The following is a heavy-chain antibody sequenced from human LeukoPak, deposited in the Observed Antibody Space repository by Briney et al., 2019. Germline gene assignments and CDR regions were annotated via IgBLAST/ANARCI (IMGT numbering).Heavy chain of an antibody. CDR3: TRETSSGYFDY. V-gene: IGHV1-18*01. J-gene: IGHJ4*02. CDR2: MRGTNGNT. CDR1: GYTVTSYG. Sequence: ASGKVSGKASGYTVTSYGISGVGQAPRLGGEGRGWMRGTNGNTDYAQKFQGRVTMTTETSTSTAYMELRSLRSEDTAVYYCTRETSSGYFDYWRQGTLVPVSS.